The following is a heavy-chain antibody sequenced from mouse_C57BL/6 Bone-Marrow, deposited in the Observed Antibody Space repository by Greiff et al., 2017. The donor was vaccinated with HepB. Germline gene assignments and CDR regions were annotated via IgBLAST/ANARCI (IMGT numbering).Heavy chain of an antibody. J-gene: IGHJ2*01. CDR1: GFTFSNYW. V-gene: IGHV6-3*01. Sequence: EVKVEESGGGLVQPGGSMKLSCVASGFTFSNYWMNWVRQSPEKGLEWVAQIRLKSDNYATHYAVSVKGRFTISRDDSKSSVYLQMNNLRAEDTGIYYCTPELGRGGLDYWGQGTTLTVSS. D-gene: IGHD4-1*01. CDR3: TPELGRGGLDY. CDR2: IRLKSDNYAT.